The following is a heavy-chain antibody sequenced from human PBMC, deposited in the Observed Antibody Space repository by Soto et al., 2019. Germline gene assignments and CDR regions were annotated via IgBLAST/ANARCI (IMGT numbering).Heavy chain of an antibody. CDR2: IKHRADGGTT. CDR1: GFTFSNAW. D-gene: IGHD2-15*01. V-gene: IGHV3-15*07. J-gene: IGHJ4*02. Sequence: EVQLVESGGGPVKPGGSLRLSCAASGFTFSNAWMNWVRQAPSKGLEWVARIKHRADGGTTDYAAPVKGRFTISRNDSRNTDFLQMVGLKVEDTSMYYCTSGLYSRRDWANDYWGQGTPVTVST. CDR3: TSGLYSRRDWANDY.